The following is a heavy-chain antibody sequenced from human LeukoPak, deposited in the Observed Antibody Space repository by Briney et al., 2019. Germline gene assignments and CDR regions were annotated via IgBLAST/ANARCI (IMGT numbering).Heavy chain of an antibody. CDR1: GFTFSNYA. Sequence: PGGSLRLSCAASGFTFSNYAMSWVRQAPGKGLEWISAVSGSGDRTYYAGSVKGRFTISRDNSKNIVYLRMNSLRAEDTAVYFCARDSISGDPFDYWGQGTLVTVSS. J-gene: IGHJ4*02. CDR3: ARDSISGDPFDY. V-gene: IGHV3-23*01. CDR2: VSGSGDRT. D-gene: IGHD4-17*01.